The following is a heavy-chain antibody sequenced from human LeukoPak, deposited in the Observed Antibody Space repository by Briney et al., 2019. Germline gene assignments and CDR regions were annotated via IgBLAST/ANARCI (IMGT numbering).Heavy chain of an antibody. V-gene: IGHV4-34*01. J-gene: IGHJ2*01. CDR3: ARGILEVYYFDL. Sequence: SETLSLTCAVYGGSVSGYYWSWIRQPPGKGLEWIGEIHHSGATNYNPSLKSRATILLDKSKNQFSLKLRSVTAADTAVYYCARGILEVYYFDLWGRGTLVTASS. CDR1: GGSVSGYY. CDR2: IHHSGAT. D-gene: IGHD1-1*01.